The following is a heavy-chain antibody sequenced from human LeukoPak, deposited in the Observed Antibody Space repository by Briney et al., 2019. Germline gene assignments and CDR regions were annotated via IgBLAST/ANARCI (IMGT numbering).Heavy chain of an antibody. CDR3: AKGHYDSSGYWLDY. D-gene: IGHD3-22*01. V-gene: IGHV3-30*18. J-gene: IGHJ4*02. Sequence: PGGSLRLSCAASGFTFSTYGMHWVRKAPAKGLEGVAVISYDGSNKYYADSVKGRFTISRDNSKNTLYLQMNSLRAEDTAVYYCAKGHYDSSGYWLDYWGQGTLVTVSS. CDR2: ISYDGSNK. CDR1: GFTFSTYG.